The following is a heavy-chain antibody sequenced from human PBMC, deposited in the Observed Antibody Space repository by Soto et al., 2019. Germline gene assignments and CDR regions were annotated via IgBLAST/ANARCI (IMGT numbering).Heavy chain of an antibody. J-gene: IGHJ4*02. Sequence: SVKVSCKASGGTFSSYAISWVRQAPGQGLAWMGGIIPIFGTANYAQKFQGRVTITAGESTSTAYMELSSLRSEDTAVYYCARDLHYGGNPNLRYWGQGTLVTVSS. CDR3: ARDLHYGGNPNLRY. CDR1: GGTFSSYA. V-gene: IGHV1-69*13. D-gene: IGHD4-17*01. CDR2: IIPIFGTA.